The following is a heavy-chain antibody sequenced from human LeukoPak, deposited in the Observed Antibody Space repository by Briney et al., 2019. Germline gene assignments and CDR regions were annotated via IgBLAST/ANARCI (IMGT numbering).Heavy chain of an antibody. CDR2: IYYSGST. J-gene: IGHJ6*02. D-gene: IGHD2-2*01. CDR1: GGSISSYY. CDR3: AREGRVPAASYGMDV. V-gene: IGHV4-59*01. Sequence: PSETLSLTCTVSGGSISSYYWSWIRLPPGKGLEWIGYIYYSGSTNYNPSLKSRVTISVDTSKNQFSLKLSSVTAADTAVYYCAREGRVPAASYGMDVWGQGTTVTVSS.